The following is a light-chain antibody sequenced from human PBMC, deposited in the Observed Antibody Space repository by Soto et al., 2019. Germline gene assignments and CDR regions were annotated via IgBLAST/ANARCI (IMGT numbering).Light chain of an antibody. CDR3: AAWDDSLSGV. CDR2: RNK. CDR1: SSNIGSNY. V-gene: IGLV1-47*01. Sequence: QAVVTQPPSASGTPGQRVTISCSGSSSNIGSNYVYWYQQLPGTAPKLLIYRNKQRPSGVPDRFSGSKSGTSASLAISGLRSEDEADYYCAAWDDSLSGVFGGGTKLTVL. J-gene: IGLJ2*01.